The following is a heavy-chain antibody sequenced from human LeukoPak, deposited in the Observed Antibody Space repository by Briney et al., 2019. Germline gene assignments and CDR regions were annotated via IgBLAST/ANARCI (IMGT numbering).Heavy chain of an antibody. CDR2: INHSGST. Sequence: SETLSLTCAVYGGSFSGYYWSWIRQPPGKGLEWIGEINHSGSTNYNPSLKSRVTISVDTSKNQFSLKLSSVTAADTAVYYCARLRRIAARQYNWFDPWGQGTLVTVSS. CDR1: GGSFSGYY. V-gene: IGHV4-34*01. D-gene: IGHD6-6*01. J-gene: IGHJ5*02. CDR3: ARLRRIAARQYNWFDP.